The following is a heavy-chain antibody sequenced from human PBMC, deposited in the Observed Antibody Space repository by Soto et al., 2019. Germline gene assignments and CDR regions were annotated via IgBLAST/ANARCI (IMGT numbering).Heavy chain of an antibody. V-gene: IGHV3-30-3*01. CDR1: GFTFSSYA. Sequence: QVQLVESGGGVVQPGRSLRLSCAASGFTFSSYAMHWVRQAPGKGLEWVAVISYDGSNKYYADSVKGRFTISRDNSKNTLYLQMNSLRAEDTAVYYCASILIGYYYDSSGLRDDAFDIWGQGTMVTVSS. CDR2: ISYDGSNK. J-gene: IGHJ3*02. D-gene: IGHD3-22*01. CDR3: ASILIGYYYDSSGLRDDAFDI.